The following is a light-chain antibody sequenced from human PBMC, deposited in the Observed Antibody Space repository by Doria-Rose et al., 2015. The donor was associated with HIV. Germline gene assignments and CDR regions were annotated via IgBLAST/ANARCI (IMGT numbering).Light chain of an antibody. V-gene: IGLV1-40*01. CDR3: QSYDSSLSGPQVV. J-gene: IGLJ2*01. CDR2: GNT. Sequence: LLIYGNTNRPSGAPDRFSGSKSGSSTSLAITGLQAEDEADYYCQSYDSSLSGPQVVFGGGTKLTVL.